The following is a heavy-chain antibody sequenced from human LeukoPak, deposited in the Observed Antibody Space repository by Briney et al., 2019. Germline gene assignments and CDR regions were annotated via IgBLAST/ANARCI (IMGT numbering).Heavy chain of an antibody. J-gene: IGHJ3*02. CDR3: AKGVDTAMVNAFDI. D-gene: IGHD5-18*01. Sequence: GGSLRLSCAASGFTVSTNYMSWVRQAPGKGLEWVSGISWNSGSIGYADSVKGRFTISRDNAKNSLYLQMNSLRAEDMALYYCAKGVDTAMVNAFDIWGQGTMVTVSS. CDR2: ISWNSGSI. V-gene: IGHV3-9*03. CDR1: GFTVSTNY.